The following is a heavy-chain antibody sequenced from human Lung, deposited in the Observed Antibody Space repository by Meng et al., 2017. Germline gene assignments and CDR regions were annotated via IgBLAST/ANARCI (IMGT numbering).Heavy chain of an antibody. D-gene: IGHD4-11*01. CDR2: INHSGST. CDR1: GGSFSDSY. J-gene: IGHJ4*02. Sequence: WCDGLLTPPEPLPLTCGVVGGSFSDSYWSWIRQPPGKGLEWIGEINHSGSTNYNPSLESRATISVDTSQNNLSLKLSSVTAADSAVYYCARGPTTMAHDFDYWGQGTLVTVSS. CDR3: ARGPTTMAHDFDY. V-gene: IGHV4-34*01.